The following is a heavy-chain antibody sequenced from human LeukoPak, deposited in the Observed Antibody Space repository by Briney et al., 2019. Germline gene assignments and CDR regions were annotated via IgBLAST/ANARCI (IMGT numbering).Heavy chain of an antibody. CDR2: ISGSDGRT. V-gene: IGHV3-23*01. D-gene: IGHD3-3*02. J-gene: IGHJ4*02. Sequence: GGSLRLSCAASGFTFSSYAMSWVRQALGKGLEWVSAISGSDGRTFYADSVKGRFTISRDNSKNTLYLQMNSLRAEDTAVYYCAKAISNNYFDYWGQGTLVTVSS. CDR3: AKAISNNYFDY. CDR1: GFTFSSYA.